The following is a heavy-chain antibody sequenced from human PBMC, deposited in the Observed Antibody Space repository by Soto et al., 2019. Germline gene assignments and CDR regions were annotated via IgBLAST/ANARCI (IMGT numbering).Heavy chain of an antibody. CDR2: IYYSGST. Sequence: QVQLQESGPGLVKPSQTLSLTCTVSGGSISSGDYYWSWIRQPPGKGLAWIGYIYYSGSTYYNPSLKSRVTISVDTSKNQFSLKLSSVTAADTAVYYCASRPAGYNWNYFYFDYWGQGTLVTVSS. CDR1: GGSISSGDYY. CDR3: ASRPAGYNWNYFYFDY. J-gene: IGHJ4*02. V-gene: IGHV4-30-4*01. D-gene: IGHD1-7*01.